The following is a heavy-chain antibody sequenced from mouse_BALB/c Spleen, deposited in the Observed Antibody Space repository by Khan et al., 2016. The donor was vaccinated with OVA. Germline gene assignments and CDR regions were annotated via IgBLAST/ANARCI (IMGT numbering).Heavy chain of an antibody. J-gene: IGHJ3*01. V-gene: IGHV1S137*01. CDR2: ISTHYGDS. CDR3: ARGRCHYRFAY. CDR1: GYIFTDFS. D-gene: IGHD1-1*01. Sequence: VQLQQSGAELVRPGVSVKISCKGSGYIFTDFSMHWVKRSHAKSLEWIGVISTHYGDSIYNQNFKGKATLTVDRSSSAAYMELARLTSEDSATYYCARGRCHYRFAYWGQGTLVTVSA.